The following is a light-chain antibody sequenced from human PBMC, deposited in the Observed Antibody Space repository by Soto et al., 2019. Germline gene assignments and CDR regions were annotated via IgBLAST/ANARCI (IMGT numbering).Light chain of an antibody. Sequence: EIVMTQSQATLPVSPGERATLSCRASQSVNSNLAWYQQKPGQAPRLLIYGASTRATGIPARFSGSGSGTEYTLTISSLQSEDSAVYYCQQCSWHPFTVTFGGGTKVEIK. CDR1: QSVNSN. CDR2: GAS. CDR3: QQCSWHPFTVT. J-gene: IGKJ4*01. V-gene: IGKV3-15*01.